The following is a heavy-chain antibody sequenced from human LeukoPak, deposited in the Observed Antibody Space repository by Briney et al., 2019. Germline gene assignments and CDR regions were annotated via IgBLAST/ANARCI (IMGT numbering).Heavy chain of an antibody. D-gene: IGHD3-10*01. CDR3: AREGYYGSGSPPSLYFDY. V-gene: IGHV3-23*01. J-gene: IGHJ4*02. Sequence: GGSLRLSCAASGFTVSAYAMAWVRQAPGKGLEWVSTIYDDNTYYADSVKGRFAISTDNSKNTLYLQMNSLRPEDTAIYYCAREGYYGSGSPPSLYFDYWGQGTLVTVSS. CDR1: GFTVSAYA. CDR2: IYDDNT.